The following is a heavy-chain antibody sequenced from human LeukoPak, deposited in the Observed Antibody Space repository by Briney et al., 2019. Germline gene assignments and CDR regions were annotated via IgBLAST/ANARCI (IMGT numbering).Heavy chain of an antibody. Sequence: ASVKVSCKASGYTFTSYDINWVRQATGQGLEWMGWMNPNSGNTGYAQKFQGRVTITRNTSISTAYMELSSLRSEDTAVYYCAGAPKRGWLYYYYYMDVWGKGTTVTVSS. CDR2: MNPNSGNT. CDR3: AGAPKRGWLYYYYYMDV. D-gene: IGHD6-19*01. CDR1: GYTFTSYD. J-gene: IGHJ6*03. V-gene: IGHV1-8*03.